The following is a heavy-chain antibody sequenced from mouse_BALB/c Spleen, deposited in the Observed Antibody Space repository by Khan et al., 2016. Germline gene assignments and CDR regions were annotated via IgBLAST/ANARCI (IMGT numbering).Heavy chain of an antibody. CDR2: INPSTGYT. CDR3: AIYYYGSSYAMDY. Sequence: QVRLQQSGAELAKPGASVKMSCKASGYTFTSYWMHWVKQRPGQGLEWIGYINPSTGYTEYNQKFKDKATLTADKSSSTAYMQLSSLTSEDSAVYYCAIYYYGSSYAMDYWGQGTSVTVSS. CDR1: GYTFTSYW. V-gene: IGHV1-7*01. J-gene: IGHJ4*01. D-gene: IGHD1-1*01.